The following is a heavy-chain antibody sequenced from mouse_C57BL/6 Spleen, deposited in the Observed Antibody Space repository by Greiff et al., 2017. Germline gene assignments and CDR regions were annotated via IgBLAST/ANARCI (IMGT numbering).Heavy chain of an antibody. J-gene: IGHJ4*01. V-gene: IGHV2-6-1*01. CDR3: ARHRHWYAMDY. CDR1: GFSLTSYG. CDR2: IWSDGST. Sequence: QVHVKQSGPGLVAPSQSLSITCTVSGFSLTSYGVHWVRQPPGKGLEWLVVIWSDGSTTYNSALKSRLSISKDNSKSQVFLKMNSLQTDDTAMYYCARHRHWYAMDYWGQGTSVTVSS. D-gene: IGHD3-1*01.